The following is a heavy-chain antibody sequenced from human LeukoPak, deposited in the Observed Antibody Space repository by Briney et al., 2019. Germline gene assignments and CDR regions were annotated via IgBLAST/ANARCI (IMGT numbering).Heavy chain of an antibody. D-gene: IGHD1-26*01. V-gene: IGHV3-21*01. CDR1: GFTFSSYS. CDR3: ARVDSGSLSY. CDR2: ISSSSGYI. Sequence: GGSLRLSCAASGFTFSSYSMNWVRQAPGKGLEWVSSISSSSGYIYYADSVKGRFTISRDNAKNSLYLQMNSLRAEDTAVYYCARVDSGSLSYWGQGTLVTVSS. J-gene: IGHJ4*02.